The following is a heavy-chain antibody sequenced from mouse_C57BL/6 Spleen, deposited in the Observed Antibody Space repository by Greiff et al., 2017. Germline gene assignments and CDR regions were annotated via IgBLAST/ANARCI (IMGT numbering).Heavy chain of an antibody. CDR2: IDPEDGET. D-gene: IGHD1-1*01. Sequence: VQLQQSGAELVKPGASVKLSCTASGFNIKDYYMHWVKQRTEQGLEWIGRIDPEDGETKYAPKFQGQATIPADTSSNTAYLQLSSLTSEDTAVYYCAPYYYGSSYDWYFDVWGTGTTVTVAS. V-gene: IGHV14-2*01. J-gene: IGHJ1*03. CDR3: APYYYGSSYDWYFDV. CDR1: GFNIKDYY.